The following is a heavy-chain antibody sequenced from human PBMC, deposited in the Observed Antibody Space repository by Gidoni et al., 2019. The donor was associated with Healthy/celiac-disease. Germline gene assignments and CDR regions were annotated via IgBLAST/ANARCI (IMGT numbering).Heavy chain of an antibody. CDR1: GFTFSSYG. CDR2: IWYDGSNK. V-gene: IGHV3-33*01. Sequence: QVQLVESGGGVVQPGRSLRLSCAASGFTFSSYGMHGVRQAPGKGLEWVAVIWYDGSNKYYADSVKGRFTISRDNSKNTLYLQMNSLRAEDTAVYYCARDGAGSLDYWGQGTLVTVSS. D-gene: IGHD2-15*01. CDR3: ARDGAGSLDY. J-gene: IGHJ4*02.